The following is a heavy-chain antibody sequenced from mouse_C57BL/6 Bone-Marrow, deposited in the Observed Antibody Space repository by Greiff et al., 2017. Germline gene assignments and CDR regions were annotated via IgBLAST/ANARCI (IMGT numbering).Heavy chain of an antibody. CDR1: GFTFSDYG. D-gene: IGHD1-1*01. V-gene: IGHV5-17*01. CDR2: ISSGSSTI. CDR3: ERDYYYGSSPFAY. J-gene: IGHJ3*01. Sequence: EVKLMESGGGLVKPGGSLKLSCAASGFTFSDYGMHWVRQAPEKGLEWVAYISSGSSTIYYADTVKGRFTISRDNAKNTLFLQMTSLRSEDTDMYFCERDYYYGSSPFAYWGKGTLVTVSA.